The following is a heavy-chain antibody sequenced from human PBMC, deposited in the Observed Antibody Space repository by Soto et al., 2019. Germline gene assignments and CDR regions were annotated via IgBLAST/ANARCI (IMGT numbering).Heavy chain of an antibody. CDR1: GFTFSSYG. V-gene: IGHV3-30*18. Sequence: PGGSLRLSCAASGFTFSSYGMHWVRQAPGKGLEWVAVISYDGSNKYYADSVKGRFTISRDNSKNTLYLQMNSLRAEDTAVYYCAKCREAKRDYYYYYGMDVWGQGTTVTVSS. D-gene: IGHD1-26*01. CDR3: AKCREAKRDYYYYYGMDV. J-gene: IGHJ6*02. CDR2: ISYDGSNK.